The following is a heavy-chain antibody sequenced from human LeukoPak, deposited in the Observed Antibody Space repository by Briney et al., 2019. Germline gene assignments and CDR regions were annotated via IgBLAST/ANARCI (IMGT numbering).Heavy chain of an antibody. CDR1: GLTFCDHH. Sequence: GGSLRLCCGASGLTFCDHHMEWARWATGRGVEGVGRSRRKANIYTTEYAASVKGRFTLSRDDSNNSEYPQMNSLHTEETPEYYCARVGASYYGWGSYYRYTYYFDYWGQGTLVTVSS. CDR2: SRRKANIYTT. CDR3: ARVGASYYGWGSYYRYTYYFDY. D-gene: IGHD3-10*01. J-gene: IGHJ4*02. V-gene: IGHV3-72*01.